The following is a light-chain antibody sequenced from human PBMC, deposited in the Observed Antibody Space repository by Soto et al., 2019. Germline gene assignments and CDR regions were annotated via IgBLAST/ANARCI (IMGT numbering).Light chain of an antibody. Sequence: QSVLTQSPSVSAAPGQKVTISCYGSSSNIGNNYVSWYQQLPGTAPKLLIYDNNKRPSGIPDRFSGSKSGTSATLGITGLQTGDEADYYCGTWASSLSAVVFGGGTKVTVL. J-gene: IGLJ2*01. V-gene: IGLV1-51*01. CDR1: SSNIGNNY. CDR3: GTWASSLSAVV. CDR2: DNN.